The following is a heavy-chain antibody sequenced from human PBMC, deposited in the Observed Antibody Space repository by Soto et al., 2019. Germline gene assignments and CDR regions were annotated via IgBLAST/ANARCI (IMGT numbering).Heavy chain of an antibody. CDR1: GYTFTSYG. CDR3: AGGSLSIYDACDI. D-gene: IGHD2-15*01. Sequence: ASVKVSCKASGYTFTSYGISWVRQAPGQGLEWMGWISAYNGNTNYAQKLQDRVNMITDTSTSTAYMERRSLRTDDTAVEYWAGGSLSIYDACDIWGQGTMVTVSS. CDR2: ISAYNGNT. V-gene: IGHV1-18*01. J-gene: IGHJ3*02.